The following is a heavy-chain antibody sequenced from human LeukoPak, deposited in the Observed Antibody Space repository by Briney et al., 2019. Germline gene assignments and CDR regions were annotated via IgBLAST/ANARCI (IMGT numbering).Heavy chain of an antibody. CDR3: AAGLWFGEYIFDY. J-gene: IGHJ4*02. D-gene: IGHD3-10*01. Sequence: SVKVSCKASGGTFSSYAISWVRQAPGQGLEWMGGIIPISGTANYAQKFQGRVTITTDESTSTAYMELSSLRSEDTAVYYCAAGLWFGEYIFDYWGQGTLVTVSS. V-gene: IGHV1-69*05. CDR2: IIPISGTA. CDR1: GGTFSSYA.